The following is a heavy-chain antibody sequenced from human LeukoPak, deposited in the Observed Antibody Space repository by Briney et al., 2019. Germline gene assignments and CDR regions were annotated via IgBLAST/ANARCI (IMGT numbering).Heavy chain of an antibody. CDR3: GRHIRRYSITWFDP. J-gene: IGHJ5*02. CDR2: TYTSGST. CDR1: GGTISSYY. V-gene: IGHV4-4*09. Sequence: SETLSLTCTVSGGTISSYYWSWLRQPPGKGLEWIGYTYTSGSTTYNPSLKSGVTISVDTYKHQFSLKLSSVTAADTAVYYCGRHIRRYSITWFDPWGRGALVTVSS. D-gene: IGHD1-26*01.